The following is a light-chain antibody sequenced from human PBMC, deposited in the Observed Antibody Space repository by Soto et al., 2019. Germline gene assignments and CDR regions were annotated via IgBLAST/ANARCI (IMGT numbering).Light chain of an antibody. Sequence: QSALTQPASVSGSPGQSITISCTGTSSDVGGYNYVSWYQQHPGKAPKLMIYDVSNRPSGISNRFSGSKSGNTASLTISGLQAEDEADYYCSSYTGSSTYVFGTGTQLTV. V-gene: IGLV2-14*01. J-gene: IGLJ1*01. CDR1: SSDVGGYNY. CDR3: SSYTGSSTYV. CDR2: DVS.